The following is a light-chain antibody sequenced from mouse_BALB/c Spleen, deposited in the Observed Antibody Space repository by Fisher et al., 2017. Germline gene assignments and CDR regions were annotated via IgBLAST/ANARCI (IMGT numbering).Light chain of an antibody. J-gene: IGKJ4*01. CDR3: QQWSSNPFT. Sequence: IVLTQSPALMSASPGEKVTMTCSASSSVSYMYWYQQKPRSSPKPWIYLTSNLASGVPARFSGSGSGTSYSLTISSMEAKDAATYYCQQWSSNPFTFGSGTKLEIK. CDR1: SSVSY. V-gene: IGKV4-68*01. CDR2: LTS.